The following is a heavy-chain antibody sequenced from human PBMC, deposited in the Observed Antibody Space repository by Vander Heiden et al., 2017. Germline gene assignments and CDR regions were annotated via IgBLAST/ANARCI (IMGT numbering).Heavy chain of an antibody. V-gene: IGHV3-23*01. CDR1: GFTFGSNA. CDR2: IGSDYDT. D-gene: IGHD7-27*01. CDR3: AKDLHFWAACDV. Sequence: EWQLLVSGGGLVQSGGSVGLSCRASGFTFGSNAMSWVRQAPGKGLEWVSGIGSDYDTHYADSGKGRFTISRDNSKNTLYLQVNSLRAEDTAVYYCAKDLHFWAACDVWGQGTTVTVSS. J-gene: IGHJ6*02.